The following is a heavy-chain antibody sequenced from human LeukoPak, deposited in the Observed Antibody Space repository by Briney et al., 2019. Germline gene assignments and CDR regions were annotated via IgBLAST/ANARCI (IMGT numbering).Heavy chain of an antibody. CDR3: ARSRGYSYGPFDP. CDR1: GYTFTSYA. J-gene: IGHJ5*02. V-gene: IGHV1-3*03. D-gene: IGHD5-18*01. Sequence: ASVKVSCKASGYTFTSYAMHWVRQAPGQRLEWMGWINAGNGNTKYSQEFQGRVTITRDTSASTAYMELSSLGSEDMAVYYCARSRGYSYGPFDPWGQGTLVTVSS. CDR2: INAGNGNT.